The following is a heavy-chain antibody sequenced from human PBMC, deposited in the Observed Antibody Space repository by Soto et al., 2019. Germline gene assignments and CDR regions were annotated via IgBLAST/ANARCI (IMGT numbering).Heavy chain of an antibody. CDR1: GFTFSSYA. D-gene: IGHD3-16*02. J-gene: IGHJ4*02. CDR2: ISGSGGST. Sequence: SLRLSCAASGFTFSSYAMSWVRQAPGKGLEWVSAISGSGGSTYYADSVKGRFTISRDNSKNTLYLQMNSLRAEDTAVYYCAKFGDYIWGSYRPIDYWGQGTLVTVSS. V-gene: IGHV3-23*01. CDR3: AKFGDYIWGSYRPIDY.